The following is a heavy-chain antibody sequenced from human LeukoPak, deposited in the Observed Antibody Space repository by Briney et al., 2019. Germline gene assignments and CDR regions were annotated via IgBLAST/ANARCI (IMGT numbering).Heavy chain of an antibody. CDR2: MNPNSGNT. CDR3: ARGRLAYDFWSGYYWGDNSLLSWFDP. V-gene: IGHV1-8*01. Sequence: GASVKVSCKASGYTFTSYDINWVRQATGQGLEWMGWMNPNSGNTGYAQKFQGSVTMTRNSSISTAYMELSSLRSEDTAVYYCARGRLAYDFWSGYYWGDNSLLSWFDPWGQGTLVTASS. J-gene: IGHJ5*02. D-gene: IGHD3-3*01. CDR1: GYTFTSYD.